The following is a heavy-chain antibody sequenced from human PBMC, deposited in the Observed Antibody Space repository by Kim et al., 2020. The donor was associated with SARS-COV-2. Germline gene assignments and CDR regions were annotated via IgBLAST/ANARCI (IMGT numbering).Heavy chain of an antibody. D-gene: IGHD2-15*01. CDR1: GFTFSSYA. Sequence: GGSLRLSCAASGFTFSSYAMHWVRQAPGKGLEWVAVISYDGSNKYYADSVKGRFTISRDNSKNTLYLQMNSLRAEDTAVYYCARVPLVSGSYFDYWGQGTLVTVSS. CDR3: ARVPLVSGSYFDY. V-gene: IGHV3-30*04. J-gene: IGHJ4*02. CDR2: ISYDGSNK.